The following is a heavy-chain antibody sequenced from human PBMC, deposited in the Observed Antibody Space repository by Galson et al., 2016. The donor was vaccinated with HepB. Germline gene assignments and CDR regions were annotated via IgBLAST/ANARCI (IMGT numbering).Heavy chain of an antibody. CDR2: IINLYGTA. D-gene: IGHD5-24*01. V-gene: IGHV1-69*13. CDR1: GGTFSSYA. Sequence: SVKVSCKASGGTFSSYAISWVRQAPGQGLEWMGVIINLYGTANYALKFQGRVTITAGESTSTAHMEVSSLRYEDTAVYYCARVRDGYNTHFYYGMDVWGQGTSVTVS. CDR3: ARVRDGYNTHFYYGMDV. J-gene: IGHJ6*02.